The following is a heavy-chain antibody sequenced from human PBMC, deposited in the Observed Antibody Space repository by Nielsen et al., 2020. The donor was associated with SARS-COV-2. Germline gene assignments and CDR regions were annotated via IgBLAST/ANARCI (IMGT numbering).Heavy chain of an antibody. V-gene: IGHV3-9*01. CDR3: AKDIEQWLLVDGYRRFDP. D-gene: IGHD6-19*01. J-gene: IGHJ5*02. CDR1: GFTFDDYA. Sequence: SLKISCAASGFTFDDYAMHWVRQAPGKGLEWVSGISWNSGSIGYADSVKGRFTISRDNAKNSLYLQKNSLRAEDTALYYCAKDIEQWLLVDGYRRFDPWGQGTLVTVSS. CDR2: ISWNSGSI.